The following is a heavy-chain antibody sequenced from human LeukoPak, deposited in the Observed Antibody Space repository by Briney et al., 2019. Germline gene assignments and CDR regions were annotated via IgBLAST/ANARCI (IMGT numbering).Heavy chain of an antibody. V-gene: IGHV3-30*04. CDR1: GFTFSNFA. Sequence: PGGSLRLSCAASGFTFSNFAMHWVRQAPGKGLEWVAMMSYDGSNKYTDSVKGRFTISRDNSKNMVDLYMSNLKIEDTAVYYCARDSWGFDFWRQGTLVTVSS. J-gene: IGHJ4*02. CDR2: MSYDGSNK. CDR3: ARDSWGFDF. D-gene: IGHD7-27*01.